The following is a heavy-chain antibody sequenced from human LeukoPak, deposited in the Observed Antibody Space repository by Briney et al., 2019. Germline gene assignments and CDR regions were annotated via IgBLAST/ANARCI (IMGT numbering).Heavy chain of an antibody. D-gene: IGHD2/OR15-2a*01. V-gene: IGHV3-23*01. Sequence: GGSLRLSCAASGFTFRNYGMSWVRQAPGKGLECVSAISGSGGSTYYADSVKGRFTISRDNSKNTLYLQMNSLRAEDTAVYYCAKGPLLWDWGQGTLVTVSS. CDR3: AKGPLLWD. CDR2: ISGSGGST. CDR1: GFTFRNYG. J-gene: IGHJ4*02.